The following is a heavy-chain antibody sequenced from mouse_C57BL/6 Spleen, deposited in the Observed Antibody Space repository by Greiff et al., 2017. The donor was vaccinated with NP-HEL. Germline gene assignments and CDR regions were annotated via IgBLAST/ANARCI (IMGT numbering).Heavy chain of an antibody. CDR1: GYAFSSSW. Sequence: VQLQQSGPELVKPGASVKISCKASGYAFSSSWMNWVQPRPGKGLEWIGRIYPGDGDTNYNGKFKGKATLTADKSSSTAYMQLSSLTSEDSAVYFCARGGTTVVGYFDVWGTGTTVTVSS. J-gene: IGHJ1*03. V-gene: IGHV1-82*01. CDR2: IYPGDGDT. D-gene: IGHD1-1*01. CDR3: ARGGTTVVGYFDV.